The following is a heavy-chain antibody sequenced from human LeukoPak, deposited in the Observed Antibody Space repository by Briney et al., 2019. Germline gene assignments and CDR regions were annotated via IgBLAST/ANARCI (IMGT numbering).Heavy chain of an antibody. V-gene: IGHV4-39*01. CDR1: GGSISSSNYF. J-gene: IGHJ4*02. CDR3: APTVDTAMVYY. Sequence: PSETLSLTCAVSGGSISSSNYFWGWIRQPPEKGLEWIGSIYYSGSTYYNPSLKSRVTISVDTSKNQFSLKLSSVTAADTAVYYCAPTVDTAMVYYWGQGTLVTVSS. D-gene: IGHD5-18*01. CDR2: IYYSGST.